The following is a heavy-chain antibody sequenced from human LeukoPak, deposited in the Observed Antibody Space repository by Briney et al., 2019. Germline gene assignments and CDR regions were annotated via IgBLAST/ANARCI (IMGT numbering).Heavy chain of an antibody. D-gene: IGHD6-19*01. CDR3: ARQVGYSGGWYIY. CDR1: GGSISTYY. J-gene: IGHJ4*02. V-gene: IGHV4-59*08. Sequence: KPSGTLSLTCTVSGGSISTYYWSWIRQPPGKGLEWIGHIYYSGSTNYNPSLKSRVTISVDTSNNQFSLKLTSVTAADTAVYYCARQVGYSGGWYIYWGQGTLVTVSS. CDR2: IYYSGST.